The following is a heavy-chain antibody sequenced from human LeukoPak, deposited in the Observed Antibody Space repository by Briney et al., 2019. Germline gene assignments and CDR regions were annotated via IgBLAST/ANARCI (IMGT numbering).Heavy chain of an antibody. J-gene: IGHJ4*02. D-gene: IGHD3-22*01. CDR2: MSPDGNKK. Sequence: PGRSLRLSCAASGFTFSDYNMHWVRQAPGKGLDWVALMSPDGNKKYYADSVKGRFTISRDNSKNTLYLQMNSLRAEDTAVYYCAKKEYYYDSSGYYGGLVDYWGQGTLVTVSS. CDR1: GFTFSDYN. CDR3: AKKEYYYDSSGYYGGLVDY. V-gene: IGHV3-30-3*02.